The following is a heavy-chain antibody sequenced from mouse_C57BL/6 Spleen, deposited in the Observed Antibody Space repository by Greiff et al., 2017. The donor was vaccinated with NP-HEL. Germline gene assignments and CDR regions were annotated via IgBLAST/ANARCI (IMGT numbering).Heavy chain of an antibody. CDR1: GFTFSSYA. CDR3: ARDGGLPSYAMDY. Sequence: EVKLVESGGGLVKPGGSLKLSCAASGFTFSSYAMSWVRQTPEKRLEWVATISDGGSYTYYPDNVKGRFTISRDNAKNNLYLQMSHLKSEDTAMDYCARDGGLPSYAMDYWGQGTSVTVSS. J-gene: IGHJ4*01. V-gene: IGHV5-4*01. D-gene: IGHD2-4*01. CDR2: ISDGGSYT.